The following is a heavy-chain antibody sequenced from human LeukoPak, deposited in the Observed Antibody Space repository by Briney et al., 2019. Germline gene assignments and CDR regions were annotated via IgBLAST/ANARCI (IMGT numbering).Heavy chain of an antibody. V-gene: IGHV3-48*03. CDR1: GFTFSNYE. CDR3: ARGVYDSSGYYHY. J-gene: IGHJ4*02. Sequence: PGGSLRLSCAASGFTFSNYEMNWVRQAPGKGLEWVSYISSSGNTIYHADSVKGRFTISRDNAKNSLYLQMNILRAEDTAVYYCARGVYDSSGYYHYWGQGTLVTVSS. CDR2: ISSSGNTI. D-gene: IGHD3-22*01.